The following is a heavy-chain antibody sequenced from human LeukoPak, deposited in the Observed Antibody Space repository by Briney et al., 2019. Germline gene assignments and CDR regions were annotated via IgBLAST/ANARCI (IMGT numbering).Heavy chain of an antibody. CDR3: ARALPTVDRYWYFDL. J-gene: IGHJ2*01. D-gene: IGHD4-17*01. Sequence: GGSLRLSCAASGFTFSSYTMNWVRQAPGKGQGWVALISYDGSNKFYADSVKGRFSIFRDKSKNTLYLQVNSLRAEDTAVYYCARALPTVDRYWYFDLWGRGTLVTVSS. V-gene: IGHV3-30-3*01. CDR2: ISYDGSNK. CDR1: GFTFSSYT.